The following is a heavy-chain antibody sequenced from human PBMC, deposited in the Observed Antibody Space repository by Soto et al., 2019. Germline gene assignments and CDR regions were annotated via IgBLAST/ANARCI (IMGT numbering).Heavy chain of an antibody. CDR3: ARGKSGYYPYFDN. V-gene: IGHV4-59*01. D-gene: IGHD3-22*01. CDR2: VYYSGST. CDR1: GDFISSYY. Sequence: SETLSLTCTVPGDFISSYYWSWIRQPPGKGLEWIGYVYYSGSTNYNPSLKSRVTISVDTSKKQFSLKLRSVTAADTAVYFCARGKSGYYPYFDNWGQGTLVTVSS. J-gene: IGHJ4*02.